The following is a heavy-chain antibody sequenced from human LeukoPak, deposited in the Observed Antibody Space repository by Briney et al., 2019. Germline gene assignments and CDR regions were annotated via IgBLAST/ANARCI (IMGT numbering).Heavy chain of an antibody. CDR2: ISWNSGSI. CDR1: GFTFDDYA. D-gene: IGHD6-19*01. J-gene: IGHJ1*01. CDR3: AKGPSYTSGWSAEYFQH. V-gene: IGHV3-9*01. Sequence: GGSLRLSCEASGFTFDDYAMHWVWQAPGKGLEWVSGISWNSGSIAYADSVKGRFTISRDNAKNSQYLQMNSLRPEDTAFYYCAKGPSYTSGWSAEYFQHWGQGTLVTVSS.